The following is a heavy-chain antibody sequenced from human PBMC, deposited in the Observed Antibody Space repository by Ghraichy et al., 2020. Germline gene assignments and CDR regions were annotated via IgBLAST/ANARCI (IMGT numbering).Heavy chain of an antibody. D-gene: IGHD6-19*01. CDR3: ARAGAGRRDYFDH. Sequence: SETLSLTCTVSGGSIGNSYWNWIRQPPGKGLEWIGYIYYGGNNFNPSLQSRVTMSVDTSKNQFSLKLTSMTAADTAVYYCARAGAGRRDYFDHWGPGTLVTVSS. CDR2: IYYGGN. V-gene: IGHV4-59*01. J-gene: IGHJ4*02. CDR1: GGSIGNSY.